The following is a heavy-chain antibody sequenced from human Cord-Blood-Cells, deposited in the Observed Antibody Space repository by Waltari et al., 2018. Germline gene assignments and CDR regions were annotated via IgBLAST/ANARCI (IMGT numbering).Heavy chain of an antibody. CDR1: GYTFTGYY. V-gene: IGHV1-2*02. Sequence: QVQLVQSGAEVKKPGASVKVSCKASGYTFTGYYMHWVRQAPGQGLEWMGWINPNSGGPNYAQKFQGRVTMTRETSISTAYMERGRLRSDDTAGYYCARGDITILGVVIPNWFDPWGQGTLVTVAS. D-gene: IGHD3-3*01. CDR3: ARGDITILGVVIPNWFDP. CDR2: INPNSGGP. J-gene: IGHJ5*02.